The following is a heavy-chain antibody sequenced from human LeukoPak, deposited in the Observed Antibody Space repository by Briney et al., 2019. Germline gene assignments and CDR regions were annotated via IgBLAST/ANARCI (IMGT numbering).Heavy chain of an antibody. Sequence: PSETLSLTCTVSGGSISSYYWSWIRQPAGKGLEWIGRIYTSGTTNYNPSLKSRVTMSVDTSKNQFSLKLTSVTAADTAVYYCARAMDYYGSGSYYQPFDYWGQGTLVTVSS. J-gene: IGHJ4*02. CDR3: ARAMDYYGSGSYYQPFDY. CDR1: GGSISSYY. D-gene: IGHD3-10*01. V-gene: IGHV4-4*07. CDR2: IYTSGTT.